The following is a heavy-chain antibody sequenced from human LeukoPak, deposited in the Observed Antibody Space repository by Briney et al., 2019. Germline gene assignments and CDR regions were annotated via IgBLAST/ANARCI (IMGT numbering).Heavy chain of an antibody. Sequence: NPSETLSLTCTVSGGSISSYYWSWIRQPPGKGLEWIGYIYYSGGTNYNPSLKSRVTISVDTSKNQFSLKLSSVTAADTAVYYCARAGKGYYYYYMDVWGKGTTVTVSS. V-gene: IGHV4-59*01. CDR1: GGSISSYY. D-gene: IGHD4-23*01. J-gene: IGHJ6*03. CDR2: IYYSGGT. CDR3: ARAGKGYYYYYMDV.